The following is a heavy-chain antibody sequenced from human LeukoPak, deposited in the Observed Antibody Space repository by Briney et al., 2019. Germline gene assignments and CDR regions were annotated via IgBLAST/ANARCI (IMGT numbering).Heavy chain of an antibody. Sequence: GGSLRLSCAASGFTFSSYSMNWVRQAPGKGLEWVSSISSSSSYIYYADSVKGRFTISRDNAKNSLYLQMNSLRAEDTAVYYCARDLPSGYSSEGLDYWGQGTLVTVSS. CDR2: ISSSSSYI. CDR1: GFTFSSYS. CDR3: ARDLPSGYSSEGLDY. J-gene: IGHJ4*02. D-gene: IGHD5-18*01. V-gene: IGHV3-21*01.